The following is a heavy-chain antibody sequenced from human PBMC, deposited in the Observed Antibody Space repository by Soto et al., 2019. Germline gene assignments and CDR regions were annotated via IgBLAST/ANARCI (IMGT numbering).Heavy chain of an antibody. D-gene: IGHD2-2*01. J-gene: IGHJ4*02. CDR2: IIPAFGTA. CDR3: ARGLDQPPVGLYFDT. CDR1: GGTFNSYL. V-gene: IGHV1-69*06. Sequence: SVKVSCKTSGGTFNSYLIDWVRQAPGQGLEWMGGIIPAFGTAKYAQKFQGRVTITADKSTTTAYMELRTLTSEDTAVYYCARGLDQPPVGLYFDTWGQGTLVTVSS.